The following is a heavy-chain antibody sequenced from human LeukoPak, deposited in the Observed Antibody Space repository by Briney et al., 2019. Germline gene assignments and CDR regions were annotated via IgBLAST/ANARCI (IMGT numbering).Heavy chain of an antibody. CDR3: ARARRGLTYFDY. CDR1: GFTVSSSY. D-gene: IGHD3/OR15-3a*01. J-gene: IGHJ4*02. CDR2: IYSGGST. Sequence: GGSLRLSCAASGFTVSSSYMSWVRQAPGKGLEWVSVIYSGGSTYYADSVKGRFTISRDNSKNTLYLQMNSLRAEDTAVYYCARARRGLTYFDYWGQGTLVTVSS. V-gene: IGHV3-66*02.